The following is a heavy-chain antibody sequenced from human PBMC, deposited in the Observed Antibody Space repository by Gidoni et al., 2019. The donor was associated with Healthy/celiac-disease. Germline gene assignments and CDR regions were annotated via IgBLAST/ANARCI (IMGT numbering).Heavy chain of an antibody. CDR2: IYYSGST. D-gene: IGHD3-22*01. CDR1: GGSISSSSYY. V-gene: IGHV4-39*01. CDR3: ARHVFSSGYWFDP. J-gene: IGHJ5*02. Sequence: QLQLQESGPGLVKPSETLSLTCTVSGGSISSSSYYWGWIRQPPGKGLAWIGSIYYSGSTYYNPSLKSRVTISVDTSKNQFSLKLSSVTAADTAVYYCARHVFSSGYWFDPWGQGTLVTVSS.